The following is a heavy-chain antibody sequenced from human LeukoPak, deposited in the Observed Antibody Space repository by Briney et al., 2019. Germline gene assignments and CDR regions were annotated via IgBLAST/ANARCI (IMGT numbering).Heavy chain of an antibody. D-gene: IGHD2-15*01. CDR3: ARDQAENIVVVVAAPAYDAFDI. J-gene: IGHJ3*02. CDR2: INPSGGST. Sequence: ASVKVSCKASGYTFTSYYMHWVRQAPGQGLEWMGIINPSGGSTSYAQKFQGRVTMTRDTSTSTVYMELSSLRSEDTAVYYCARDQAENIVVVVAAPAYDAFDIWGQGTMVTVSS. V-gene: IGHV1-46*01. CDR1: GYTFTSYY.